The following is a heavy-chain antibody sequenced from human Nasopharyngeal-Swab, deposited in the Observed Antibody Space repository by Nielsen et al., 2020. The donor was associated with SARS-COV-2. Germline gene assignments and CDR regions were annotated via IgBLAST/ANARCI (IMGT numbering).Heavy chain of an antibody. D-gene: IGHD6-19*01. CDR2: IYYSGST. J-gene: IGHJ4*02. CDR3: ARGGGDSSGWHFDY. Sequence: SETLSLTCTVSSGSISSYYWSWIRQPPGKGLEWIGYIYYSGSTNYNPSLKSRVTISVDTSKNQFSLKLSSVTAADTAVYYCARGGGDSSGWHFDYWGQGTLVTVSS. CDR1: SGSISSYY. V-gene: IGHV4-59*12.